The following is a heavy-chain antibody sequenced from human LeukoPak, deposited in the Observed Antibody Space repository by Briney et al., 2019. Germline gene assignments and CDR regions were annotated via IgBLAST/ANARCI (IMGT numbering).Heavy chain of an antibody. CDR3: ARDYGGSSPFDY. Sequence: PGGSLRLSCAASGFTFSSYSMNWVRQAPGKGLEWVSYISSSSSDIYYADSVKGRFTISRDNAKNSLYLHMNSLRAEDTAVYYCARDYGGSSPFDYWGQGTLVTVSS. CDR2: ISSSSSDI. V-gene: IGHV3-21*05. D-gene: IGHD4-23*01. CDR1: GFTFSSYS. J-gene: IGHJ4*02.